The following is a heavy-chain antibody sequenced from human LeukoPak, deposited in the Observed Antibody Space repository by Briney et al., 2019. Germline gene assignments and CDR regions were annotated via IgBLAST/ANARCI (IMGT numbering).Heavy chain of an antibody. D-gene: IGHD6-19*01. Sequence: LGGSLRLSCAASGFTFTTYWMSWVRQAPGKGLEWVANIKQDGTEKYYVDSVRGRFTISRDNAKNSLYLQMNSLRVEDTAVYYCAKQGAGIRDWGQGTLVTVSS. J-gene: IGHJ4*02. V-gene: IGHV3-7*01. CDR3: AKQGAGIRD. CDR2: IKQDGTEK. CDR1: GFTFTTYW.